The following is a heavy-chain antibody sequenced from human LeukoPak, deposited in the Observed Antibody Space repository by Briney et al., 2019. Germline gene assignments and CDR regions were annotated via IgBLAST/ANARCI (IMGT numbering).Heavy chain of an antibody. V-gene: IGHV3-48*03. J-gene: IGHJ3*02. CDR2: ISHSGGTI. Sequence: GGSLRLSCAASGFTFSDYEFNWVRQAPGKGLEWVSYISHSGGTIYYADSVRGRFTVSRDNAGNSLFLQMSSLRVEDTALYYCAREHPTIRCDGLEIWGQGTVVTVSS. CDR1: GFTFSDYE. CDR3: AREHPTIRCDGLEI. D-gene: IGHD1-1*01.